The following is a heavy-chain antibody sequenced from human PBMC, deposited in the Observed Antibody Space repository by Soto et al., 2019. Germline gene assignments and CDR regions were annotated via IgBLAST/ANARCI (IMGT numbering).Heavy chain of an antibody. J-gene: IGHJ6*03. CDR3: AREGSYCSSTSCYFYYMDV. CDR1: GYTFTGYY. Sequence: ASLKVSCKASGYTFTGYYMHWVRQAPGQGLEWMGWINPNSGGTNYAQKFQGWVTMTRDTSISTAYMELSRLRSDDTAVYYCAREGSYCSSTSCYFYYMDVWGKGTTVTVSS. V-gene: IGHV1-2*04. D-gene: IGHD2-2*01. CDR2: INPNSGGT.